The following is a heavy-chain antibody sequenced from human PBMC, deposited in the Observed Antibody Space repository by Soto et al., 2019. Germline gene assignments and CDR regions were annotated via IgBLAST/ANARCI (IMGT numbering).Heavy chain of an antibody. Sequence: QAPGKGLEWVANIRQDGSEINYVDSVKGRFTISRDNTKNSLYLQMNSLRAEDTAIYYCAREVVVSRGASYFGYWGQGTLVTVSS. J-gene: IGHJ4*02. CDR3: AREVVVSRGASYFGY. D-gene: IGHD2-2*01. CDR2: IRQDGSEI. V-gene: IGHV3-7*04.